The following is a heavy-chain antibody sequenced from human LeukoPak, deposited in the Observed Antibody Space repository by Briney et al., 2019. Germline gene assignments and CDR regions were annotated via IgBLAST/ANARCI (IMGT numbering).Heavy chain of an antibody. Sequence: GGSLRLSCAASGFTFSNYGMHWVRQAPGKGLEWVAVIWYDGSCKSYGDSVKGRFTISRDNSKNTLFLQMNSLRADDTAVYYCARDTLIAAPKTGTVTRIGWFDTWGQGTLVTVSS. CDR3: ARDTLIAAPKTGTVTRIGWFDT. V-gene: IGHV3-33*01. CDR2: IWYDGSCK. CDR1: GFTFSNYG. J-gene: IGHJ5*02. D-gene: IGHD6-13*01.